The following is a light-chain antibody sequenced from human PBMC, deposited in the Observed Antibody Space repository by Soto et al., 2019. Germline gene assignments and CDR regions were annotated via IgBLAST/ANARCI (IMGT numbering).Light chain of an antibody. CDR1: SGHSSYA. J-gene: IGLJ3*02. V-gene: IGLV4-69*01. CDR3: QTWGTGIRV. Sequence: QPVLTQSPSASASLGASVKLTCTLSSGHSSYAIAWHQQQPEKGPRYLMKLNSDGSHNKGDGIPDRFSGSSSGAERYLTISSLQSEDEADYSCQTWGTGIRVFGGGTKVTVL. CDR2: LNSDGSH.